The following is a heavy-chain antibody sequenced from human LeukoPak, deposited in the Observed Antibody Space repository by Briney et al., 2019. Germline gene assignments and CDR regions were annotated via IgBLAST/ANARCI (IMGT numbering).Heavy chain of an antibody. Sequence: NPGGSLRLSCAASGFTFSDYYMSWIRQAPGKGLEWVSYISSSGSTIYYADSVKGRFTISRDNSKNTLYVQMKSLGAEDTALYYCARVRAGNRGDAFDIWGQGTMVTVSS. J-gene: IGHJ3*02. V-gene: IGHV3-11*01. CDR2: ISSSGSTI. CDR3: ARVRAGNRGDAFDI. CDR1: GFTFSDYY. D-gene: IGHD2/OR15-2a*01.